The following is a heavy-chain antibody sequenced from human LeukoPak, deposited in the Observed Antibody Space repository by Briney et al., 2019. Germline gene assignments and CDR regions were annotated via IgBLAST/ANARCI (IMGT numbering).Heavy chain of an antibody. D-gene: IGHD1-26*01. CDR2: IYYSGST. V-gene: IGHV4-59*01. J-gene: IGHJ4*02. CDR3: ARGRGWEVLFDY. CDR1: GGSIISYY. Sequence: SETLSLTCTVSGGSIISYYWSWIRQPPGKGLEWIGYIYYSGSTNYNPSLKSRVTISVDTSKNQFSLKLSSVTAADTAVYYCARGRGWEVLFDYWGQGTLVTVSS.